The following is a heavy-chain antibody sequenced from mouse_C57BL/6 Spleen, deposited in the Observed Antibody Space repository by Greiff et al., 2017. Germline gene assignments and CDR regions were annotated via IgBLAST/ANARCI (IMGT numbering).Heavy chain of an antibody. D-gene: IGHD1-1*01. CDR2: IRSKSNNYAT. CDR1: GFSFNTYA. J-gene: IGHJ1*03. Sequence: DAGGGLVQPKGSLKLSCAASGFSFNTYAMNWVRQAPGKGLEWVARIRSKSNNYATYYADSVKDRFTISRDDSESMLYLQMNNLKTEDTAMYYCVRHYYGSGYWYFCVWGTVTTVTVSS. V-gene: IGHV10-1*01. CDR3: VRHYYGSGYWYFCV.